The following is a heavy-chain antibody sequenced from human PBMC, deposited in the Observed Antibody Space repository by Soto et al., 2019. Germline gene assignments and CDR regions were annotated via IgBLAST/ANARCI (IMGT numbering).Heavy chain of an antibody. Sequence: DVQLLESGGGLVQPGGSLRLSCIASGVTFSTYAMSWVRQAPGKGLEWVSGLTGSGGTTFYADSVKGRFTISRDNSNNTLYLEMNSLRAEDTAAYYCAKQRADFGSGSDTYYFDYWGQGTLVTVSS. J-gene: IGHJ4*02. D-gene: IGHD3-10*01. V-gene: IGHV3-23*01. CDR3: AKQRADFGSGSDTYYFDY. CDR1: GVTFSTYA. CDR2: LTGSGGTT.